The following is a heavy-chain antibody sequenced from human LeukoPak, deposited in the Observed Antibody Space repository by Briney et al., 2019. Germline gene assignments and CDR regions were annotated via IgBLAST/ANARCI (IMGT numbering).Heavy chain of an antibody. V-gene: IGHV4-38-2*02. D-gene: IGHD1-26*01. Sequence: PSETLSLTCAVSGYSISSGYYWGWIRQPPGKGLEWIGSIYHSGSTYYNPSLKSRVTISVDTSENQFSLKLSSVTAADTAVYYCARDIGNGGSFSFDYWGQGTLVTVSS. CDR3: ARDIGNGGSFSFDY. J-gene: IGHJ4*02. CDR1: GYSISSGYY. CDR2: IYHSGST.